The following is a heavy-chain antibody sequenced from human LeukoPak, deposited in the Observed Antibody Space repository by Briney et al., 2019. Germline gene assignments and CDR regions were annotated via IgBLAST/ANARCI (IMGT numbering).Heavy chain of an antibody. CDR2: ISGRGTTI. CDR1: GFTFSSYE. D-gene: IGHD1-1*01. CDR3: ARYATGASWDY. V-gene: IGHV3-48*03. J-gene: IGHJ4*02. Sequence: GGSLRLSCAVSGFTFSSYEMNWVRQAPGKGLEWVSSISGRGTTIHYADSVKGRFTISRDNAENSVYLQMNSLRAEDTAVYYCARYATGASWDYWGQGTLVTVSS.